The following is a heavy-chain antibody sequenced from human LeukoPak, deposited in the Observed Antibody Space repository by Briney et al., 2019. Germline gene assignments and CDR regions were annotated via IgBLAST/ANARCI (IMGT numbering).Heavy chain of an antibody. J-gene: IGHJ4*02. D-gene: IGHD1-26*01. Sequence: GGSLRLSCAASGFTFSSYALHWVRQTPGKGLDWVAVISYDGSNEYHADSVKGRFTISRDNSKNTLYLQMNSLRAVDTAVYYCARDRSGSYLAFDYWGQGTLVTVSS. CDR3: ARDRSGSYLAFDY. CDR1: GFTFSSYA. CDR2: ISYDGSNE. V-gene: IGHV3-30-3*01.